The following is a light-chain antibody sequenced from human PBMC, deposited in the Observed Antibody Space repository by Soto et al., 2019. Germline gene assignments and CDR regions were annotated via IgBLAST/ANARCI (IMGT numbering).Light chain of an antibody. V-gene: IGLV2-11*01. Sequence: QAVVTQPRSVSGSPGQSVTISCTGTSSDVGGYNYVSWYQQHPGKAPKLMIYDVSKRPSGVPDRFSGSKSGNTASLTISGLQAEDEADYYCCSYAGSYTFGVVFGGGTKLTVL. CDR1: SSDVGGYNY. J-gene: IGLJ2*01. CDR2: DVS. CDR3: CSYAGSYTFGVV.